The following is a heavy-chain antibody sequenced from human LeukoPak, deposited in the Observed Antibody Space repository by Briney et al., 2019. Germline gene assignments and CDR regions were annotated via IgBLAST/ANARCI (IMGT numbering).Heavy chain of an antibody. J-gene: IGHJ3*02. V-gene: IGHV1-8*03. CDR3: ARGKLDYDAFDI. D-gene: IGHD6-6*01. CDR2: MNPNSGNT. Sequence: ASVKVSCKASGYTFTSYDINWVRQATGQGPEWMGWMNPNSGNTGYAQKFQGRVTITRNTSISTAYMELSSLRSEDTAVYYCARGKLDYDAFDIWGQGTMVTVSS. CDR1: GYTFTSYD.